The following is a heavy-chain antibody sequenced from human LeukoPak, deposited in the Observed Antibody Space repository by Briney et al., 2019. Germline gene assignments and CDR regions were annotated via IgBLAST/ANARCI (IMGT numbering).Heavy chain of an antibody. CDR1: GFTFSSYS. D-gene: IGHD3-10*01. CDR3: ARDMVAYYGSGSYSY. Sequence: PGGSLRLSCAASGFTFSSYSMNWVRQAPGKGLEWVSSISSSSSYIYYADSVKGRFTISRDNAKNSLYLQMNSLRAEDTAVYYCARDMVAYYGSGSYSYWGQGILVTVSS. V-gene: IGHV3-21*01. CDR2: ISSSSSYI. J-gene: IGHJ4*02.